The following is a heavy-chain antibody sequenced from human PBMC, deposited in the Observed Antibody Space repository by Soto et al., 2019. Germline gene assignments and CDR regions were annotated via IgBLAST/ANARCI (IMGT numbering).Heavy chain of an antibody. J-gene: IGHJ4*02. CDR2: ISWDGGST. CDR1: GFTFDDYT. CDR3: AKGGLNPFDY. V-gene: IGHV3-43*01. D-gene: IGHD3-16*01. Sequence: PGGSLRLSCAASGFTFDDYTMHWVRQAPGKGLEWVSLISWDGGSTYYADSVKGRFTISRDNSKNSLYLQTNSLRTEDTALYYCAKGGLNPFDYWGQGTLVTVSS.